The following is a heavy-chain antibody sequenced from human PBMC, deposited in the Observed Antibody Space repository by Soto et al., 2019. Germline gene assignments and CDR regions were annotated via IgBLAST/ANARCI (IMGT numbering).Heavy chain of an antibody. CDR3: ARDHPHSYGIYYFDY. J-gene: IGHJ4*02. D-gene: IGHD5-18*01. Sequence: SETLSLTCAVSGVSITNYYWSWIRQPPGKGLEWIGYIYSSGSTNYNPSLKSRVTISADTSKNQVSLKLTSVTAADTAVYYCARDHPHSYGIYYFDYWGQGTLVTVSS. CDR2: IYSSGST. V-gene: IGHV4-59*01. CDR1: GVSITNYY.